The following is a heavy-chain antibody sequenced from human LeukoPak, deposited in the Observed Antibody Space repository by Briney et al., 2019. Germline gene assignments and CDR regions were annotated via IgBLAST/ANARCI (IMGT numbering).Heavy chain of an antibody. D-gene: IGHD5-12*01. Sequence: SVKVSCKASGGTFSSYAISWVRQAPGQGLEWMGRIIPILGIANYAQKFQGRVTITADKSTSTAYMELSSLRSEDTAVYYRARAQYSGYDYGGYYYYGMDVWGQGTTVTVSS. CDR2: IIPILGIA. CDR3: ARAQYSGYDYGGYYYYGMDV. CDR1: GGTFSSYA. V-gene: IGHV1-69*04. J-gene: IGHJ6*02.